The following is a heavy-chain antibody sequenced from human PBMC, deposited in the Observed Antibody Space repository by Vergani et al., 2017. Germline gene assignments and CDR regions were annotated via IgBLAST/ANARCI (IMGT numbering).Heavy chain of an antibody. Sequence: QVQLQESGPGLVKPSQTLSLTCTVSGGSISSGSYYWSWIRQPPGKGLEWIGYIYYSGSTNYNPSLKSRVTISVDTSKNQISLKLSSATAADTAVYYCASGYYMGNDYWGQGTLVTVSS. V-gene: IGHV4-61*01. CDR1: GGSISSGSYY. CDR3: ASGYYMGNDY. D-gene: IGHD3-3*01. J-gene: IGHJ4*02. CDR2: IYYSGST.